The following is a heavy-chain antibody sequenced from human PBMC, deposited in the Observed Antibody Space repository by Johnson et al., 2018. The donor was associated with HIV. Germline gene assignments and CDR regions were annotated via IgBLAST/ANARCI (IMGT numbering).Heavy chain of an antibody. Sequence: QVQLVESGGGVVQPGRSLRLSCAASGFTFSSYGMHWVRQAPGKGLEWVAVISYDGGNKYYADSVKGRFTISRDNSKNTLYLQMNSLRAEDTAVYYCARDEITMIVVAGDAFDIWGQGTMVTVSS. J-gene: IGHJ3*02. CDR1: GFTFSSYG. D-gene: IGHD3-22*01. V-gene: IGHV3-30*03. CDR2: ISYDGGNK. CDR3: ARDEITMIVVAGDAFDI.